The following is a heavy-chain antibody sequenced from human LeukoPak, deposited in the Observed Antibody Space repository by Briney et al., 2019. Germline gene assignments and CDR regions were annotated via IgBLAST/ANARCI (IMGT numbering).Heavy chain of an antibody. J-gene: IGHJ4*02. CDR1: GYTFTSYY. V-gene: IGHV1-2*02. CDR3: ARAEWLVLRDDY. D-gene: IGHD6-19*01. Sequence: ASVKVSCKASGYTFTSYYMHWVRQAPGQGLEWMGWINPNSGGTNYAQKFQGRITTTRDTSISTAYMELSRLRSDDTAVYYCARAEWLVLRDDYWGQGTLVTVSS. CDR2: INPNSGGT.